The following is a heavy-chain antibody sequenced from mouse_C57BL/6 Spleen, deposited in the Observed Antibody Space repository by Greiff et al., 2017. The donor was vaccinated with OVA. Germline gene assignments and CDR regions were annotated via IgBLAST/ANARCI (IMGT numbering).Heavy chain of an antibody. CDR3: ARGGTGDY. J-gene: IGHJ2*01. CDR2: INPNNGGT. CDR1: GYTFTDYY. D-gene: IGHD3-3*01. V-gene: IGHV1-26*01. Sequence: EVQLQQSGPELVKPGASVKISCKASGYTFTDYYMNWVKQSHGKSLEWIGDINPNNGGTSYNQKFKGKATLTVDKSSSTAYMERRSLTSEDSAVYYCARGGTGDYWGQGTTLTVSS.